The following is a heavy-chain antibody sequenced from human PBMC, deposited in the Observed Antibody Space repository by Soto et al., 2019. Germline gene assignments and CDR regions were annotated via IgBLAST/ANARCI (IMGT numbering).Heavy chain of an antibody. CDR1: FSSYA. V-gene: IGHV3-23*01. CDR2: ISGSGGST. CDR3: AKIPPGYSYGYFYFDY. D-gene: IGHD5-18*01. Sequence: FSSYAMSWVRQAPGKGLEWVSAISGSGGSTYYADSVKGRFTISRDNSKNTLYLQMNSLRAEDTAVYYCAKIPPGYSYGYFYFDYWGQGTLVTVSS. J-gene: IGHJ4*02.